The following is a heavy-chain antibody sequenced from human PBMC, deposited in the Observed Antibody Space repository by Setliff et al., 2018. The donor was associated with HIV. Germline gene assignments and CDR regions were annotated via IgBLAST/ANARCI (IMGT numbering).Heavy chain of an antibody. Sequence: TLSLTCTVSGGSISSYYWSWIRQPPGKGLEWIGYIYYSGSTNYNPSLKSRVTISVDTSKNQFSLKLSSVTAADTAVYYCARGQQLVYAFDIWGQGTMVTVSS. J-gene: IGHJ3*02. CDR2: IYYSGST. CDR3: ARGQQLVYAFDI. CDR1: GGSISSYY. V-gene: IGHV4-59*01. D-gene: IGHD6-13*01.